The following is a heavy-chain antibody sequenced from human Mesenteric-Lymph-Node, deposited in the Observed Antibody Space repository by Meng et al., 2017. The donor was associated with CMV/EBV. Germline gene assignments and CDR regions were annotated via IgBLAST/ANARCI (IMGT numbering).Heavy chain of an antibody. CDR2: IRNDGSIQ. V-gene: IGHV3-30*02. Sequence: GESLKISCAASGLAFSPYAMHWVRQAPGKGLEWVAFIRNDGSIQYYTDSVKGRFTISRDNSRSTLYLQMNSLRADDTAVYYCAKDPGEFLFSFWGQGTLVTVSS. CDR3: AKDPGEFLFSF. CDR1: GLAFSPYA. D-gene: IGHD3-16*01. J-gene: IGHJ1*01.